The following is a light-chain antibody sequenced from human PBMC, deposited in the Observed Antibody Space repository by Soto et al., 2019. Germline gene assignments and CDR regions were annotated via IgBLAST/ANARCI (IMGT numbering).Light chain of an antibody. V-gene: IGLV2-11*01. Sequence: QSALTQPPSASGSPGQSVTIPCTGTNSDIGGYNYVSWYQQHPGKAPKLMIYDVNKWPSGVPHRFSGSKSGNTASLTISGLQAEDEADYHCCSYAGSHTPWVFGGGTQLTVL. J-gene: IGLJ3*02. CDR2: DVN. CDR3: CSYAGSHTPWV. CDR1: NSDIGGYNY.